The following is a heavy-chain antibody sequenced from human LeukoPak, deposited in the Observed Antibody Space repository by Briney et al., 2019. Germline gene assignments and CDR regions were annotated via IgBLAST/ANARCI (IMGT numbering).Heavy chain of an antibody. V-gene: IGHV3-30*02. D-gene: IGHD3-10*01. J-gene: IGHJ1*01. Sequence: GGSLRLSCAASGFTFSSYGMHWVRQAPGKGLEWVAFIRYDGSNKYYADSVKGRFTISRDNSKNTLYLQMNSLRAEDTAVYYCAKDSGSGSYYIPEYSQHWGQGTLVTVSS. CDR1: GFTFSSYG. CDR3: AKDSGSGSYYIPEYSQH. CDR2: IRYDGSNK.